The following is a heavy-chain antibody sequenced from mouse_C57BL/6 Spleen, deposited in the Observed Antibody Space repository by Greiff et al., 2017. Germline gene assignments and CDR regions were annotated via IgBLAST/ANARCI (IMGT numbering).Heavy chain of an antibody. CDR1: GYTFTDYN. J-gene: IGHJ4*01. Sequence: VQLQQSGPELVKPGASVKIPCKASGYTFTDYNMDWVKQSHGKSLEWIGAINPNNGGTIYNQKFKGKATLTVDKSSSTAYMELRRLTSEDTAVYYCARRRSYAMDYWGQGTSVTVSS. CDR3: ARRRSYAMDY. V-gene: IGHV1-18*01. CDR2: INPNNGGT.